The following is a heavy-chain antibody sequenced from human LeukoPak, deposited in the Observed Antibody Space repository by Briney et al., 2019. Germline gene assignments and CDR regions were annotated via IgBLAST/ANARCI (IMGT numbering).Heavy chain of an antibody. CDR1: GGTFSSYA. Sequence: SVKVSCKASGGTFSSYAISWVRQAPGQGLEWMGGIIPIFGTANYAQKFQGRVTITADESTSTAYMELSSLRSEDTAVHYCARVYCSGGSCYDYWGQGTLVTVSS. J-gene: IGHJ4*02. V-gene: IGHV1-69*01. CDR2: IIPIFGTA. CDR3: ARVYCSGGSCYDY. D-gene: IGHD2-15*01.